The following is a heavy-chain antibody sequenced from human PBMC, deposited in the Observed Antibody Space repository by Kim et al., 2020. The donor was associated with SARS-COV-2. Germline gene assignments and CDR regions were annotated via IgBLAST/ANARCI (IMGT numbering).Heavy chain of an antibody. CDR2: INPSGGST. CDR1: GYTFTSYY. CDR3: ARDYRARWKQNNWFDP. V-gene: IGHV1-46*01. J-gene: IGHJ5*02. D-gene: IGHD6-6*01. Sequence: ASVKVSCKASGYTFTSYYMHWVRQAPGQGLEWMGIINPSGGSTSYAQKFQGRVTMTRDSSTSTVYMELSSLRSEDTAVYYCARDYRARWKQNNWFDPWGQGTLVTVSS.